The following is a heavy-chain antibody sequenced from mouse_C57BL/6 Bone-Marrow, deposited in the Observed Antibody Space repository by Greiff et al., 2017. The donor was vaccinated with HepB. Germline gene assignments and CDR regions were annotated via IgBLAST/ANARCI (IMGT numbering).Heavy chain of an antibody. CDR2: IYPGDGDT. Sequence: QVQLQQSGPELVKPGASVKISCKASGYAFSSSWMNWVKQRPGKGLEWIGRIYPGDGDTNYNGKFKGKATLTADKSSSTAYMQLSSLTSEDSAVYFCARRVVDYWGQGTSVTVSS. D-gene: IGHD1-3*01. V-gene: IGHV1-82*01. CDR1: GYAFSSSW. CDR3: ARRVVDY. J-gene: IGHJ4*01.